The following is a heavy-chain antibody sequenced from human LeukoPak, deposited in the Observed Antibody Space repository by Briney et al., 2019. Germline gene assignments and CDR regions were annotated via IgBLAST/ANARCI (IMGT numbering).Heavy chain of an antibody. CDR3: ARHQPPGYYGSGSQWYYFDY. Sequence: SETLSLTCTVSGGSISSYYWSWIRQPPGKGLEWIGYIYYSGSTNYNPSLKSRVTISVDTSKNQFSLKLSSVTAADTAVYYCARHQPPGYYGSGSQWYYFDYWGQGTLVTVSS. V-gene: IGHV4-59*08. CDR1: GGSISSYY. J-gene: IGHJ4*02. D-gene: IGHD3-10*01. CDR2: IYYSGST.